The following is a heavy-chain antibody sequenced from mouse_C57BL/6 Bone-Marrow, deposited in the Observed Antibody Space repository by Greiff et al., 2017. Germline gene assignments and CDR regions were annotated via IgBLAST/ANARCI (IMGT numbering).Heavy chain of an antibody. CDR2: ISSGGSYT. Sequence: EVKLMESGGDLVKPGGSLKLSCAASGFTFSSYGMSWVRQTPDKRLEWVATISSGGSYTYYPDSVKGRFTISRDNAKNTLYLQMSSLKSEDTAMYYCARHSLTAFDYWGQGTTLTVSS. D-gene: IGHD4-1*01. J-gene: IGHJ2*01. CDR1: GFTFSSYG. V-gene: IGHV5-6*01. CDR3: ARHSLTAFDY.